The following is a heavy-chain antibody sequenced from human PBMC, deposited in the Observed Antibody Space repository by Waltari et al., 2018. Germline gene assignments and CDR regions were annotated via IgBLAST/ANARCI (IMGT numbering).Heavy chain of an antibody. J-gene: IGHJ4*02. V-gene: IGHV3-9*01. CDR2: VSWNSDII. CDR1: GFKFNAYA. D-gene: IGHD5-12*01. Sequence: EVQLVESGGGLVQPGRSLRLSCAASGFKFNAYAMHWVRQAPGKGLEWVSGVSWNSDIIDYADSVKGRFTISRDNAKKSLYLQMNSLRTEDTALYYCAKALKSGVSSRFDYWGQGTLVTVSS. CDR3: AKALKSGVSSRFDY.